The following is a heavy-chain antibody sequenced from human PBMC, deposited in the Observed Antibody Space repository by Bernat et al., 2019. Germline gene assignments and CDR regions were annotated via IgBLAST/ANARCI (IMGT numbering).Heavy chain of an antibody. J-gene: IGHJ6*03. Sequence: QLVASGCAAVTPGTPVPVSCKASGFTFTSSAVQWVRQARGQRLEWIGWIVVGSGNTNYAQKFQERVTITRDMSTSTAYMELSSLRSEDTAVYYCAADVAFHVVGYMDVWGKGT. CDR1: GFTFTSSA. CDR3: AADVAFHVVGYMDV. CDR2: IVVGSGNT. D-gene: IGHD2-21*01. V-gene: IGHV1-58*01.